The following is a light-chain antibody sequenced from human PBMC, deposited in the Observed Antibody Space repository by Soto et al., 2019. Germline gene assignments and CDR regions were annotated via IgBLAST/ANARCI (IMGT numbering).Light chain of an antibody. Sequence: QAVVTQPPSASGTPGQRVTISCSGSSSNIGGYYVSWYQQLPGTAPKALIYRNNQRPSGVPDRFSGSKSGTSASLAISGLRSDDEADYYCAAWDDSLSGYVFGTGTKLTVL. CDR2: RNN. CDR1: SSNIGGYY. J-gene: IGLJ1*01. CDR3: AAWDDSLSGYV. V-gene: IGLV1-47*01.